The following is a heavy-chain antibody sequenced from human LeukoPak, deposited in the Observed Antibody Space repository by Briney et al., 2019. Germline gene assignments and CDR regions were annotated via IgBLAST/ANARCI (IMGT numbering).Heavy chain of an antibody. V-gene: IGHV3-23*01. J-gene: IGHJ4*02. D-gene: IGHD4-23*01. CDR1: GFPFSTYA. CDR3: AKDVFGDYGGLDY. Sequence: GGSLRLSCAASGFPFSTYAMNWVRQAPGKGLEWVSSIRGTDGSTYYADSAKGRFAISRDNSKNTLYLQMNSLRVEDTAIHYCAKDVFGDYGGLDYWGQGTLVTVSS. CDR2: IRGTDGST.